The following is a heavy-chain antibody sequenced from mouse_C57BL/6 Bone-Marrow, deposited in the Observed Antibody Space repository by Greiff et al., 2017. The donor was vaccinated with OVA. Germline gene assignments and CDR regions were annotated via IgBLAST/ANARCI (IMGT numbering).Heavy chain of an antibody. CDR1: GYTFTSYG. V-gene: IGHV1-81*01. Sequence: VQVVESGAELARPGASVKLSCKASGYTFTSYGISWVKQRTGQGLEWIGEIYPRSGNTYYNEKFKGKATLTADKSSSTAYMELRSLTSEDSAVYFCARDRRFAYWGQGTLVTVSA. CDR2: IYPRSGNT. CDR3: ARDRRFAY. J-gene: IGHJ3*01.